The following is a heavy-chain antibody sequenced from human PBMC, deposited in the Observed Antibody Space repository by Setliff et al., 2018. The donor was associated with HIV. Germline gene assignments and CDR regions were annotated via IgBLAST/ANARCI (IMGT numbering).Heavy chain of an antibody. D-gene: IGHD2-15*01. J-gene: IGHJ4*02. V-gene: IGHV3-21*01. CDR1: GFTFSNYD. Sequence: GGSLRLSCAASGFTFSNYDMNWVRQAPGKGLEWVSSISSSSTYIFYADSVKGRFTTSRDNARNSLYLEMNSLRADDTAVYYCARDFCGSSCSSGYGYWGQGALVTVS. CDR2: ISSSSTYI. CDR3: ARDFCGSSCSSGYGY.